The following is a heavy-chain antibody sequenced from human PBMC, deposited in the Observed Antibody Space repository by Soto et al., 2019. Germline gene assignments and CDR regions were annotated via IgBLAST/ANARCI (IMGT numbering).Heavy chain of an antibody. CDR3: AKVSSSWYAGFFDL. J-gene: IGHJ4*02. CDR1: GFTFSRHA. D-gene: IGHD6-13*01. V-gene: IGHV3-23*01. CDR2: LSDSGGSI. Sequence: EVQLLESGGGLVQPGGSLRLSCTASGFTFSRHAMTWVRQAPGKGLEWVSGLSDSGGSIYYADSVKGRFTISRDNSMNTLYLQMNTLNAEDTAVYYCAKVSSSWYAGFFDLWGQGTLVTVSS.